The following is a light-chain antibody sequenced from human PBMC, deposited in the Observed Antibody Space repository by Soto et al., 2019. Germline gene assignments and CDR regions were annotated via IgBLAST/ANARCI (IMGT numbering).Light chain of an antibody. CDR2: DAS. V-gene: IGKV3-20*01. Sequence: ENVLTPSPATLSLSPGEGATLSCRASQSINTYLAWYQQKPGQAPRLLIYDASKRATGIPARFSGSGSGTNFTLTISRLEPEDFAVYYCQQYGSPPLTFGGGTKVDIK. J-gene: IGKJ4*01. CDR1: QSINTY. CDR3: QQYGSPPLT.